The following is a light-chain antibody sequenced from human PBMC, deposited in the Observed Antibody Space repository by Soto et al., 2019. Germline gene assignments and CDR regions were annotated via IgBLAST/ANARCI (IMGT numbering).Light chain of an antibody. CDR3: SSYTTSNTRQIV. CDR1: SSDVGGYNY. Sequence: QSVLTQPASVSGSPGPSITISCTGTSSDVGGYNYVSWYQHHPGKAPKLMIFDVSNRPSGVSNRFSGSKSGNTASLTISGLQPEDEADYYCSSYTTSNTRQIVFGTGTKVTV. V-gene: IGLV2-14*03. J-gene: IGLJ1*01. CDR2: DVS.